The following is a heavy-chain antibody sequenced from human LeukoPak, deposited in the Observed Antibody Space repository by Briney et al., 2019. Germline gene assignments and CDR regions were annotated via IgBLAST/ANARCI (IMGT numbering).Heavy chain of an antibody. J-gene: IGHJ4*02. CDR3: AKVMIVAAAAPFDY. CDR1: GFTFSSYG. V-gene: IGHV3-30*18. Sequence: PGRSLRLSCAASGFTFSSYGMHWVRQAPGKGLEWVAVISYDGSNKYYADSVKGRFTISRDNSKNTLYLQMNSLRAQDTAVYYCAKVMIVAAAAPFDYWGQGTLVTVSS. CDR2: ISYDGSNK. D-gene: IGHD6-13*01.